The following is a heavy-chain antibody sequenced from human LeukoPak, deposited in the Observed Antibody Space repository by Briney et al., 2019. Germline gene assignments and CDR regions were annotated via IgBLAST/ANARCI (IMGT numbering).Heavy chain of an antibody. CDR3: AKFQGVYAMDWFDP. J-gene: IGHJ5*02. D-gene: IGHD2-8*01. CDR1: GFTVSSNY. V-gene: IGHV3-23*01. Sequence: GGSLRLSCAASGFTVSSNYMSWVRRAPGKGLERVSAISGSGGSTYYADSVKGRFTISRDNSKNTLYLQMNSLRAEDTAVYYCAKFQGVYAMDWFDPWGQGTLVTVSS. CDR2: ISGSGGST.